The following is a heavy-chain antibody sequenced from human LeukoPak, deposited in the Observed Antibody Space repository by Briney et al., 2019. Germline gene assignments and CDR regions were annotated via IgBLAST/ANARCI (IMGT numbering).Heavy chain of an antibody. CDR3: ARHTYYYDTSGYYHYYFDY. CDR1: GGSFSGYY. CDR2: INHSGST. D-gene: IGHD3-22*01. J-gene: IGHJ4*02. Sequence: SETLSLTCAVYGGSFSGYYWSWIRQPPGKGLEWIGEINHSGSTNYNPSLKSRVTISVDTSKNQFSLKLSPVTAADTAVYYCARHTYYYDTSGYYHYYFDYWGQGTLVTVSS. V-gene: IGHV4-34*01.